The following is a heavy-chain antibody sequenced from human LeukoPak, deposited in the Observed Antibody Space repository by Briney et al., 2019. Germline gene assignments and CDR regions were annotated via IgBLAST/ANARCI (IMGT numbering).Heavy chain of an antibody. V-gene: IGHV1-2*02. J-gene: IGHJ6*02. CDR3: ARGAPANVGTIFGVVIIDGDYYGMDV. D-gene: IGHD3-3*01. CDR2: INPNSGGT. Sequence: ASVKVSCKASGYTFTCYYMHWVRQAPGQGLEWMGWINPNSGGTNYAQKFQGRVTMTRDTSISTAYMELSRLRSDDTAVYYCARGAPANVGTIFGVVIIDGDYYGMDVWGQGTTVTVSS. CDR1: GYTFTCYY.